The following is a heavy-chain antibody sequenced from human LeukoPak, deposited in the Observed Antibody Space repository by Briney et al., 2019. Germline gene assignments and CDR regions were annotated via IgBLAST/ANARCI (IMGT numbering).Heavy chain of an antibody. J-gene: IGHJ6*03. D-gene: IGHD6-13*01. CDR1: GFTLSDYE. CDR2: ISTSGGTI. V-gene: IGHV3-48*03. Sequence: GGSLRLSCAASGFTLSDYEMNWVRQAPGKGLEWVSHISTSGGTIYYANSVKGRFTISRDNAQNSVYLQMNSLRAEDTALYYCARDATTAAGWVYMDVWGKGTTVTISS. CDR3: ARDATTAAGWVYMDV.